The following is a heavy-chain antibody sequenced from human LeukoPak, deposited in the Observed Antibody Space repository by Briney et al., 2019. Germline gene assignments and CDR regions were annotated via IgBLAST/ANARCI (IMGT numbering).Heavy chain of an antibody. J-gene: IGHJ4*02. V-gene: IGHV4-39*01. D-gene: IGHD3-22*01. CDR2: SYYGGST. CDR1: GGSISSSSYY. Sequence: SETLPVTCTVSGGSISSSSYYWGWVRQPPGRGLEWIGSSYYGGSTYYNPSLKSRVTVSEDTSKNQFSLKLSSVTAADTAVYYCASHYHDSSGGFGYWGQGSLVTVSS. CDR3: ASHYHDSSGGFGY.